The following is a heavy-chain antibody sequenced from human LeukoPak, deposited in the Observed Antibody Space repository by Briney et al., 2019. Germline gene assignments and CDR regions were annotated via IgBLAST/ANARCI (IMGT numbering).Heavy chain of an antibody. Sequence: SETLSLTCTVSGGSISSYYWSWIRQPPGKGLEWIGSIYYSGSTYYNPSLKSRVTISVDTSKNQFSLKLSSVTAADTAVYYCARGGGCSGGSCYSGISWFDPWGQGTLVTVSS. CDR1: GGSISSYY. CDR2: IYYSGST. J-gene: IGHJ5*02. CDR3: ARGGGCSGGSCYSGISWFDP. V-gene: IGHV4-39*07. D-gene: IGHD2-15*01.